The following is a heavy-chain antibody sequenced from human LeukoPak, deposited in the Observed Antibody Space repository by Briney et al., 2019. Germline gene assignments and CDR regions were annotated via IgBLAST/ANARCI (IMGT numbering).Heavy chain of an antibody. J-gene: IGHJ4*02. CDR2: IYYSGST. V-gene: IGHV4-59*01. D-gene: IGHD1-1*01. Sequence: SETLSLTCTVSGGSISSYYWSWIRQLPGKGLEWIGYIYYSGSTNYNPSLKSRVTISVDTSKNQFSLKLSSVTAADTAVYYCARVAADSWNDFDYWGQGTLVTVSS. CDR1: GGSISSYY. CDR3: ARVAADSWNDFDY.